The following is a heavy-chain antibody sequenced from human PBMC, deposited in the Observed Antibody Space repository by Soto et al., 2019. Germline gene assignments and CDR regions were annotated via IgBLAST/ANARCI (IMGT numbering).Heavy chain of an antibody. D-gene: IGHD2-2*01. J-gene: IGHJ3*02. CDR1: GLTFTDHD. Sequence: TGGSLRLSCTASGLTFTDHDMSWVRQAPGKGLEWVSCINTDGGSTSYADSVKGRFTISRDNAKNTLFLQMTGLRVDDTSVYYCAREAGYCSRTSCYRRAFDTWGQGTMVTVSS. CDR2: INTDGGST. CDR3: AREAGYCSRTSCYRRAFDT. V-gene: IGHV3-74*01.